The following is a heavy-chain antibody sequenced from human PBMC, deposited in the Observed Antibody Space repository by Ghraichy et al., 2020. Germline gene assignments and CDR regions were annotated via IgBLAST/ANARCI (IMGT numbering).Heavy chain of an antibody. V-gene: IGHV3-23*01. Sequence: GESLRLSCAASGFTFSSYAMSWVRQAPGKGLEWVSAISGSGGSTYYADSVKGRFTISRDNSKNTLYLQMNSLRAEDTAVYYCAKFGDFWSDQNAFDIWGQGTMVTVSS. CDR2: ISGSGGST. CDR1: GFTFSSYA. CDR3: AKFGDFWSDQNAFDI. D-gene: IGHD3-3*01. J-gene: IGHJ3*02.